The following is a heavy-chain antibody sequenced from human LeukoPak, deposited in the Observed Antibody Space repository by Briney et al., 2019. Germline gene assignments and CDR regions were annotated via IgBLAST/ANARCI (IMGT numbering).Heavy chain of an antibody. J-gene: IGHJ4*02. CDR2: INSRSNYI. CDR3: ARDKVSVIPALDY. V-gene: IGHV3-21*01. D-gene: IGHD2/OR15-2a*01. CDR1: GFTFSNHN. Sequence: PGGSPRLSCEASGFTFSNHNMNWVRQAPGKGLEWVSSINSRSNYIYYADSVKGRFTISRDNAKESLYLQMNSLRAEDTALYLCARDKVSVIPALDYWGQGTLVIVSS.